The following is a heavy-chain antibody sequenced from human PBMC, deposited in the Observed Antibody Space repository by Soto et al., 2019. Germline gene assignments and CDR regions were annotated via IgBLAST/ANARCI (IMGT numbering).Heavy chain of an antibody. V-gene: IGHV4-30-2*01. CDR2: IYHIGTF. Sequence: PSETLSLTCAVSCGSIGGVGYSWSWIRQPPGGGLEWIGYIYHIGTFLKSPSLKTRLTMSLDMSNNQFSLTLNSMTAADTAVYYCARAQYYSGSRNYNNLMSDAWGQGIQVPVSP. D-gene: IGHD3-10*01. CDR3: ARAQYYSGSRNYNNLMSDA. J-gene: IGHJ5*02. CDR1: CGSIGGVGYS.